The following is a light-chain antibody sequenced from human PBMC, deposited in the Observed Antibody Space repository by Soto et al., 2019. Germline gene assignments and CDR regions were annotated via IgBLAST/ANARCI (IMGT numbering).Light chain of an antibody. CDR1: SSDVGGYNY. J-gene: IGLJ1*01. CDR3: SSYTSSSTLCV. Sequence: QSALTQPASVSGSPGQSITISCTGISSDVGGYNYVSWYQQHPGKAPKLMIYEVSNRPSGVSNRFSGSKSGNTASLTISGLQAEDEADYYCSSYTSSSTLCVFGPGTKVTVL. V-gene: IGLV2-14*01. CDR2: EVS.